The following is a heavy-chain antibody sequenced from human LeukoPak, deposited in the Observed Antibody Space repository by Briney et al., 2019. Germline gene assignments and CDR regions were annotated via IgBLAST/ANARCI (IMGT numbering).Heavy chain of an antibody. V-gene: IGHV4-39*07. Sequence: SETLSLTCTVSGGSISSGSYYWSWIRQPPGKGLEWIGSIYYSGSTYYNPSLKSRVTISVDTSKNQFSLKLSSVTAADTAVYYCARDITMIVVVTDWFDPWGQGTLVTVSS. CDR1: GGSISSGSYY. D-gene: IGHD3-22*01. CDR2: IYYSGST. CDR3: ARDITMIVVVTDWFDP. J-gene: IGHJ5*02.